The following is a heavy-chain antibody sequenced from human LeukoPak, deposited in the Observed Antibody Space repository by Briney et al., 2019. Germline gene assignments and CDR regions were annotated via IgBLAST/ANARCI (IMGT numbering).Heavy chain of an antibody. CDR2: INHSGST. J-gene: IGHJ4*02. D-gene: IGHD3-10*01. Sequence: SETLSLTCAVYGGSFSGYYWSWIRQPPGKGLEWIGGINHSGSTNYNPSLKSRVTISVDTSKNQFSLKLSSVTAADTAVYYCARERITMVRGVIRSPIDYWGQGTLVTVSS. CDR3: ARERITMVRGVIRSPIDY. V-gene: IGHV4-34*01. CDR1: GGSFSGYY.